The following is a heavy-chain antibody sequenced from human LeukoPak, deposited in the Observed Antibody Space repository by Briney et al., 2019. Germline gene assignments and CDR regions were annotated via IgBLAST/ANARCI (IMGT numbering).Heavy chain of an antibody. Sequence: NASETLSLTCAVSGGSISSSNWWSWVRQPPGKGLEWIGEIYHSGSTNYNPSLKSRVTISVDKSKNQFSLKLSSVTAADTAVYYCARNYDSSGYYYAPYYYYYYMDVWGKGTTVTVSS. D-gene: IGHD3-22*01. J-gene: IGHJ6*03. V-gene: IGHV4-4*02. CDR3: ARNYDSSGYYYAPYYYYYYMDV. CDR2: IYHSGST. CDR1: GGSISSSNW.